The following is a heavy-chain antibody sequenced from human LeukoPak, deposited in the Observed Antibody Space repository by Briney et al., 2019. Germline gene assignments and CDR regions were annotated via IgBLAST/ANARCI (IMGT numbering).Heavy chain of an antibody. Sequence: PGGSLRLSCAACGFTFSSYAMHWVRQAPGKGLEWVAVISYDGSNKYYAGSVKGRFTISRDNSKDTLYLQMNCLRAEDTAVYYCARAEGSYYDSSGYPRCFDYWAQGTLVTVSS. CDR1: GFTFSSYA. CDR3: ARAEGSYYDSSGYPRCFDY. CDR2: ISYDGSNK. D-gene: IGHD3-22*01. V-gene: IGHV3-30*04. J-gene: IGHJ4*02.